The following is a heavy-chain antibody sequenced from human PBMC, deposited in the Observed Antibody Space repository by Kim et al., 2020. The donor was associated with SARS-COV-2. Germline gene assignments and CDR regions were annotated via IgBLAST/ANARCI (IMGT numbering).Heavy chain of an antibody. D-gene: IGHD3-16*01. CDR2: IYSGGST. V-gene: IGHV3-53*01. J-gene: IGHJ4*02. CDR3: ARVGKVIYGWEPNFDY. CDR1: GFTVSSNY. Sequence: GGSLRLSCAASGFTVSSNYMNWVRQAPGKGLEWVSVIYSGGSTYYADSVKGRFTISRDNSKNTLYLQMNSLRAEDTAVYYCARVGKVIYGWEPNFDYWGQGTLVTVSS.